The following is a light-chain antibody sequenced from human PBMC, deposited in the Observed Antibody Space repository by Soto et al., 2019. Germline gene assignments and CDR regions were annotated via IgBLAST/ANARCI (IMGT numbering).Light chain of an antibody. V-gene: IGLV2-14*01. CDR1: TNDIAVYNY. CDR3: SSYTSSSTYV. J-gene: IGLJ1*01. Sequence: QSALTQPASVSGSPGQSITISCTGTTNDIAVYNYVSWYQQHPGKAPKLMIYEVSNRPSGVSNRFSGSKSGNTASLTISGLQAEDEADYYCSSYTSSSTYVFGTGTKLTVL. CDR2: EVS.